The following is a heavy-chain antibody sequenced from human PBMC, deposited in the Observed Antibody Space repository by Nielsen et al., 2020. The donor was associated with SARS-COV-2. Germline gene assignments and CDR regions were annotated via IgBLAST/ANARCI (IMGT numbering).Heavy chain of an antibody. V-gene: IGHV1-2*06. CDR1: GYTFTGYY. CDR2: INPNSGGT. Sequence: ASVKVSCKASGYTFTGYYMHWVRQAPGQGLEWMGRINPNSGGTNYAQKFQGRVTMTRDTSISTAYMELSRLRSDDTAVYYCARILVWLDYYDSSGYTDYWGQGTLVTVSS. D-gene: IGHD3-22*01. J-gene: IGHJ4*02. CDR3: ARILVWLDYYDSSGYTDY.